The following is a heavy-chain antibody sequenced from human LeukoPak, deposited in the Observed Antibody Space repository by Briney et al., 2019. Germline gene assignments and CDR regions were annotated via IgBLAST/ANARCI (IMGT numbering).Heavy chain of an antibody. CDR3: ARDLEAVASGFDY. Sequence: ASVKVSCKASGYTFTSYAMHWVRQAPGQRLEWMGWINAGNGNTKYSQKFQGRVTITGDTSASTAYMELSSLRSEDTAVYYCARDLEAVASGFDYWGQGTLVTVSS. CDR2: INAGNGNT. CDR1: GYTFTSYA. V-gene: IGHV1-3*01. J-gene: IGHJ4*02. D-gene: IGHD6-19*01.